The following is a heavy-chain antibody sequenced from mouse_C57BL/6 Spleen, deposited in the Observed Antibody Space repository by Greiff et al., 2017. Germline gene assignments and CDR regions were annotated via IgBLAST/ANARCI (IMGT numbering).Heavy chain of an antibody. CDR3: ARGGVKTGFDY. V-gene: IGHV1-69*01. D-gene: IGHD2-2*01. CDR2: IDPSDSYT. CDR1: GYTFTSYW. Sequence: QVQLQQPGAELVMPGASVKLSCKASGYTFTSYWMHWVKQRPGQGLEWIGEIDPSDSYTNYKQKFKGKSTLTVDKSSSTAHLQLSSLTSEDSAVYYCARGGVKTGFDYWGQGTTLTVSS. J-gene: IGHJ2*01.